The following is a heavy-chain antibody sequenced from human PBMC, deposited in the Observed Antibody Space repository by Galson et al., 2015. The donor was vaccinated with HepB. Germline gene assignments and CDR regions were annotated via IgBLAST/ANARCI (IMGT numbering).Heavy chain of an antibody. J-gene: IGHJ4*02. D-gene: IGHD7-27*01. CDR1: GFTFDDYA. CDR2: ISWNSGSI. CDR3: AKDYGWGYPCYYFDY. V-gene: IGHV3-9*01. Sequence: SLRLSCAASGFTFDDYAMHWVRQAPGKGLEWVSGISWNSGSIGYADSVKGRFTISRDNAKNSLYLQMNSLRAEDTALYYCAKDYGWGYPCYYFDYWGQGTLVTVPS.